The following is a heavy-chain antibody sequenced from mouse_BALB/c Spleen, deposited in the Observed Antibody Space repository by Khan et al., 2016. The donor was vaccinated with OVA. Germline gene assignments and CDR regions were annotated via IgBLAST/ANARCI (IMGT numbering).Heavy chain of an antibody. V-gene: IGHV3-8*02. J-gene: IGHJ3*01. CDR2: IIYTGYT. Sequence: EVQLQESGPSLVKPSQTLSLTCSVTGDSITSGYWSWIRKFPGSKLEYMGYIIYTGYTYYNPSLKSRISITRHTSKNQYYLQLNSVTDEDTATYYCARSTYRYAFVYWGQGTLVTVSA. CDR3: ARSTYRYAFVY. D-gene: IGHD2-14*01. CDR1: GDSITSGY.